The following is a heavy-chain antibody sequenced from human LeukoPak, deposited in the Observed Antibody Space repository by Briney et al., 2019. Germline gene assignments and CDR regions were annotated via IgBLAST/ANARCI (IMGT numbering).Heavy chain of an antibody. J-gene: IGHJ4*02. V-gene: IGHV1-46*01. CDR2: INPSGDTT. CDR1: GYTFTSYY. CDR3: ARGDRSGWSTGDF. D-gene: IGHD6-19*01. Sequence: GASVKVSCKASGYTFTSYYIHWVRQAPGQGLEWMGFINPSGDTTTYAQKFQGRVTMTRDTSTTTFYMQLSSLTSEDTAVYYCARGDRSGWSTGDFWGQGTQVTVSS.